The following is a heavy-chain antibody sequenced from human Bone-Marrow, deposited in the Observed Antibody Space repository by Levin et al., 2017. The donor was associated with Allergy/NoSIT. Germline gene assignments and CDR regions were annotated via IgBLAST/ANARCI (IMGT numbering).Heavy chain of an antibody. CDR2: ISGSGGST. J-gene: IGHJ2*01. V-gene: IGHV3-23*01. Sequence: SGGSLRLSCAASGFTFSSYAMSWVRQAPGKGLEWVSAISGSGGSTYYADSVKGRFTISRDNSKNTLYLQMNSLRAEDTAVYYCAKDYGDYWGAFDLWGRGTLVTVSS. D-gene: IGHD4-17*01. CDR3: AKDYGDYWGAFDL. CDR1: GFTFSSYA.